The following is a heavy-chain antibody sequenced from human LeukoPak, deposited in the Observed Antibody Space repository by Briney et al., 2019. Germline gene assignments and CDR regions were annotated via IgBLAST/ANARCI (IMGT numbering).Heavy chain of an antibody. CDR3: ARGQYCSSTSCYAWFDP. V-gene: IGHV4-34*01. J-gene: IGHJ5*02. CDR1: GGSFSGYY. D-gene: IGHD2-2*01. Sequence: SETLSLTCAVYGGSFSGYYWSWIRQPPGKGLEWIGEINHSGSTNYNPSLKSRVTILVDTSKNQFSLKLSSVTAADTAVYYCARGQYCSSTSCYAWFDPWGQGTLVTVSS. CDR2: INHSGST.